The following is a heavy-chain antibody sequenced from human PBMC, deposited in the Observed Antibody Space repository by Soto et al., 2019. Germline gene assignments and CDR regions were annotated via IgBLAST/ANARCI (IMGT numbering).Heavy chain of an antibody. J-gene: IGHJ4*02. CDR1: GGSISSGGYY. CDR3: ARAEYYDYVWGSYRQPFFDY. Sequence: QVQLQESGPGLVKPSQTLSLTCTVSGGSISSGGYYWSWIRQHPGKGLEWIGYIYYSGSTYYNPSLKSRVTISVDTSKNQFSLKLSSVTAADTAVYYCARAEYYDYVWGSYRQPFFDYWGQGTLVTVSS. D-gene: IGHD3-16*02. CDR2: IYYSGST. V-gene: IGHV4-31*03.